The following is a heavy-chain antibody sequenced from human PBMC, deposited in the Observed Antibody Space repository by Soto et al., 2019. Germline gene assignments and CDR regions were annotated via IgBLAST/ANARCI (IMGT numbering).Heavy chain of an antibody. J-gene: IGHJ4*02. D-gene: IGHD2-2*01. V-gene: IGHV3-33*01. Sequence: QVQLVESGGGVVQPGRSLRLSCAASGFTFSSYGMHWVRQAPGKGLEWVAVIWYDGSNKYYADSVKGRFTISRDNSKNTLYLQMNSLRAEDTAVYYCARGGGGRYCSSTSCHSLDYWGQGTLVTVSS. CDR3: ARGGGGRYCSSTSCHSLDY. CDR2: IWYDGSNK. CDR1: GFTFSSYG.